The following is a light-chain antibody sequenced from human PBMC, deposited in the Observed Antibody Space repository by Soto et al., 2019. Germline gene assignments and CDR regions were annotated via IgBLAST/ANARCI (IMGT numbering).Light chain of an antibody. CDR3: PQYGNSPIT. Sequence: EIVLTQSPATLSLSPGERATLSCGASQTVSSNFLAWYQQKPDLAPRLLIFDASSRATGIPDRFGGSGSGTDFTLTISRLEPEDFGLYYCPQYGNSPITFGQGTRLEIK. V-gene: IGKV3D-20*01. CDR1: QTVSSNF. CDR2: DAS. J-gene: IGKJ5*01.